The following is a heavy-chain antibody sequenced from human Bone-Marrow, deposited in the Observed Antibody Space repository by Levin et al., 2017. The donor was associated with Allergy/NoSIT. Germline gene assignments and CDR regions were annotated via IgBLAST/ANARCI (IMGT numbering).Heavy chain of an antibody. D-gene: IGHD5-18*01. CDR2: ISYDGSNK. Sequence: GESLKISCAASGFTFSSYAMHWVRQAPGKGLEWVAVISYDGSNKYYADSVKGRFTISRDNSKNTLYLQMNSLRAEDTAVYYCARDKLDTAMVTYWFDPWGQGTLVTVSS. CDR1: GFTFSSYA. J-gene: IGHJ5*02. V-gene: IGHV3-30-3*01. CDR3: ARDKLDTAMVTYWFDP.